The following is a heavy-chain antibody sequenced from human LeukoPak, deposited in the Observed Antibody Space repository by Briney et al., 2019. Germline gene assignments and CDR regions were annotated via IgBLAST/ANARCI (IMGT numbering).Heavy chain of an antibody. J-gene: IGHJ4*02. V-gene: IGHV1-18*01. CDR1: GYAFKRYG. Sequence: ASVKVSCKASGYAFKRYGISWVRQAPGQGLEWMGWITTYSGNTYYAQKLQGRVTMTTDTSTSTAYMELRSLRSDDTAVYYCATPLIGQGVSLGYWGQGTLVTVSS. D-gene: IGHD3-16*01. CDR2: ITTYSGNT. CDR3: ATPLIGQGVSLGY.